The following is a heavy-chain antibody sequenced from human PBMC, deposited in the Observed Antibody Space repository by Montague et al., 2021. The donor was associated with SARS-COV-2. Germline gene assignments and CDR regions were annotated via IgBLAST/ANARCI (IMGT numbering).Heavy chain of an antibody. V-gene: IGHV3-30-3*01. J-gene: IGHJ6*02. CDR3: ARDDRVLLWFGELSGYYYGMDV. D-gene: IGHD3-10*01. CDR2: ISYDGSNK. CDR1: GFTFSSYA. Sequence: SLRLSCAASGFTFSSYAMHWVRQAPGKGLEWVAVISYDGSNKYYADSVKGRFTISRDNSKNTLYLQMNNLRAEDTAVYYCARDDRVLLWFGELSGYYYGMDVWGQGTTVTVSS.